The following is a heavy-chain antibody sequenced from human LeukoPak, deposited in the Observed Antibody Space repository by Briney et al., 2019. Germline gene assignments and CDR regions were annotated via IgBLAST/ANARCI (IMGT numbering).Heavy chain of an antibody. CDR1: GYSFTDYA. J-gene: IGHJ4*02. V-gene: IGHV1-3*01. Sequence: ASVKVSCKASGYSFTDYAMHWVRQAPGQRLEWMGWINAANGSIKYSQKFQGRVTITRDTSASRAYMELSSLRSEDTAVYYCAGTYYYDSSGYYPAFDYWGQGTLVTVSS. CDR2: INAANGSI. D-gene: IGHD3-22*01. CDR3: AGTYYYDSSGYYPAFDY.